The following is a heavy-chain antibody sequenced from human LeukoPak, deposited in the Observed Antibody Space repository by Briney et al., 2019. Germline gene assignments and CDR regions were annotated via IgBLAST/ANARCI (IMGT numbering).Heavy chain of an antibody. CDR2: ISSSSSFI. CDR3: AKDDYYDSSGYYPQYYYGMDV. D-gene: IGHD3-22*01. J-gene: IGHJ6*02. Sequence: GGSLRLSCAASGFTFSSYSMNWVRQAPGKGLEWVSSISSSSSFIYYADSVKGRFTISRDNSKNTLYLQMNSLRAEDTAVYYCAKDDYYDSSGYYPQYYYGMDVWGQGTTVTVSS. V-gene: IGHV3-21*04. CDR1: GFTFSSYS.